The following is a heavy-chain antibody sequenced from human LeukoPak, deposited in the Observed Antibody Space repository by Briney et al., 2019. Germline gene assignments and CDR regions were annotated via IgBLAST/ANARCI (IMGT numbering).Heavy chain of an antibody. D-gene: IGHD2-2*01. Sequence: GGSLRLSCAASGFTFSSYAMHWVRQAPGKGLEWVAVISYDGSNKYYADSVKGRFTISRDNPKNTLYLQMNSLRAEDTAVYYCARGRSSTRGYFDYWGQGTLVTVSS. CDR1: GFTFSSYA. CDR2: ISYDGSNK. CDR3: ARGRSSTRGYFDY. V-gene: IGHV3-30*04. J-gene: IGHJ4*02.